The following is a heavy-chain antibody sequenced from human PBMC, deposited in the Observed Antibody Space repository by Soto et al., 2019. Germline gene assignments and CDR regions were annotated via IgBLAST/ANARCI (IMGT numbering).Heavy chain of an antibody. Sequence: GGSLRLSCAASGFTFSSYSMNWVRQAPGKGLEWVSSISSSSSYIYYADSVKGRFTISRDNAKNSLYLQMNSLRAEDTAVYYCARVGAAAGTVADYWGQGTLVTVS. J-gene: IGHJ4*02. CDR1: GFTFSSYS. D-gene: IGHD6-13*01. CDR3: ARVGAAAGTVADY. CDR2: ISSSSSYI. V-gene: IGHV3-21*01.